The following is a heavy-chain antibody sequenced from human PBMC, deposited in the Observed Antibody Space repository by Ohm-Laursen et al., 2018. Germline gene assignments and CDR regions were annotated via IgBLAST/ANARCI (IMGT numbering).Heavy chain of an antibody. CDR1: GFTFSSYA. V-gene: IGHV3-23*01. CDR2: ISGSGGST. D-gene: IGHD6-13*01. Sequence: SLRLSCSASGFTFSSYAMSWVRQAPGKGLEWVSAISGSGGSTYYADSVKGRFTTSRDNSKNTLYLQMNSLRAEDTAVYYCAKDGVSSWRYYYYGMDVWGQGTTVTVSS. CDR3: AKDGVSSWRYYYYGMDV. J-gene: IGHJ6*02.